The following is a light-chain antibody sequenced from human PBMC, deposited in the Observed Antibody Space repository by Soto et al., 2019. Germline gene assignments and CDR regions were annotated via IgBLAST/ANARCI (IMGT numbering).Light chain of an antibody. V-gene: IGKV3-20*01. CDR1: QSVSSNY. CDR2: GAS. Sequence: EIVLTQSPGTLSLSPGERATLSCRASQSVSSNYLAWYQQKPGQAPRLLIYGASSRAAGIPDRFSGRGSGTDFTLTISRLEPEDFAVYYCQQYCRSPSTFGQGTKLEIK. CDR3: QQYCRSPST. J-gene: IGKJ2*01.